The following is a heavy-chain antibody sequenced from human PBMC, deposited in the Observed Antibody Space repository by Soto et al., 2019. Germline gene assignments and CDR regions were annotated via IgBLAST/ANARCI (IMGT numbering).Heavy chain of an antibody. CDR2: VIPILGIA. V-gene: IGHV1-69*02. CDR3: ARFPQTAIVGAAYFDY. D-gene: IGHD1-26*01. CDR1: GGTFSSYI. J-gene: IGHJ4*02. Sequence: SVKVSCKASGGTFSSYIISWVRQAPGQGLEWMGRVIPILGIANYAQKFQGRVTITADKSTSTAYMELSSLRSEDTAVYYCARFPQTAIVGAAYFDYWGQGTLVTVSS.